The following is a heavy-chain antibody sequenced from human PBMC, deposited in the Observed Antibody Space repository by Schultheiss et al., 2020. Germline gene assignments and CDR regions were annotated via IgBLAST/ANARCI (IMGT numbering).Heavy chain of an antibody. Sequence: VKVSCKASGYTFTSYVMHWVRQAPGQRLEWMGWINAGNDNTKYSQKFQGRVTITRDTSASTTYMELSSLRSEDTAMYYCARRGGDDSSGWYLNFGAFDIWGQGTMVTVSS. D-gene: IGHD6-19*01. CDR1: GYTFTSYV. CDR3: ARRGGDDSSGWYLNFGAFDI. J-gene: IGHJ3*02. V-gene: IGHV1-3*01. CDR2: INAGNDNT.